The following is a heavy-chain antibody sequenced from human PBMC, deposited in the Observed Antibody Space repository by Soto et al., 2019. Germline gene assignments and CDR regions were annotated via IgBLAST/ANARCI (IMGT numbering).Heavy chain of an antibody. CDR2: ISYDGSNK. J-gene: IGHJ6*02. V-gene: IGHV3-30-3*01. CDR1: GFTFSSYA. Sequence: GGSLRLSCAASGFTFSSYAMHWFRQAPGKGLEWVAVISYDGSNKCYADSVKGRFTISRDNSKNTLYLQMNSLRAEDTAVYYCARVVVVIPPGYYYAMDVWGQGTTVTVSS. D-gene: IGHD3-22*01. CDR3: ARVVVVIPPGYYYAMDV.